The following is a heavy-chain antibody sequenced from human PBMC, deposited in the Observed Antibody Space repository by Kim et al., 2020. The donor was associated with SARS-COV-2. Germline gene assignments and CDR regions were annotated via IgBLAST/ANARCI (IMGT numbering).Heavy chain of an antibody. D-gene: IGHD3-10*01. CDR3: AKNSWFGELLGIDY. Sequence: GGSLRLSCAASGFTFSSYAMSWVRQAPGKGLEWVSAISGSGGSTYYADSVKGRFTISRDNSKNTLYLQMNSLRAEDTAVYYCAKNSWFGELLGIDYWGQGTLVTVSS. J-gene: IGHJ4*02. V-gene: IGHV3-23*01. CDR1: GFTFSSYA. CDR2: ISGSGGST.